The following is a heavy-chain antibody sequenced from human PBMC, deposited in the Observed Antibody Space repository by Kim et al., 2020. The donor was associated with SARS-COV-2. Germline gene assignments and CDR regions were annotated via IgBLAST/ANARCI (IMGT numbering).Heavy chain of an antibody. V-gene: IGHV4-34*01. J-gene: IGHJ6*02. CDR3: ASNCQYSSSCHYGMDV. D-gene: IGHD6-13*01. Sequence: SLKSRVTISVDTSKNQFSLKLSSVTAADTAVYYCASNCQYSSSCHYGMDVWGQGTTVTVSS.